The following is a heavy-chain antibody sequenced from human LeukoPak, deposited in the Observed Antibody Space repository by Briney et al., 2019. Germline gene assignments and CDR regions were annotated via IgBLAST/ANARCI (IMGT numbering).Heavy chain of an antibody. CDR3: ARRDNTAMARFDY. CDR1: GGTFRSYA. D-gene: IGHD5-18*01. J-gene: IGHJ4*02. V-gene: IGHV1-69*05. CDR2: IIPIFGTA. Sequence: SVKVSCKASGGTFRSYAISWVRQAPGQGLEWMGGIIPIFGTAHYAQKFQGRVTITTDESTSTAYMELSSLRSEDTAVYYCARRDNTAMARFDYWGQETQVTVSS.